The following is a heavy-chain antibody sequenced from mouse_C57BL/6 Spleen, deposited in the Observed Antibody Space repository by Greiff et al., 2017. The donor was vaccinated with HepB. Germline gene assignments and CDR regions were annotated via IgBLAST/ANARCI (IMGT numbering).Heavy chain of an antibody. Sequence: QVQLKQSGPELVKPGASVKISCKASGYSFTSYYIHWVKQRPGQGLEWIGWIYPGSGNTKYNEKFKGKATLTADTSSSTAYMQLSSLTSEDSAVYYCARSLGSNYASYFDYWGQGTTLTVSS. CDR1: GYSFTSYY. D-gene: IGHD2-5*01. CDR2: IYPGSGNT. V-gene: IGHV1-66*01. CDR3: ARSLGSNYASYFDY. J-gene: IGHJ2*01.